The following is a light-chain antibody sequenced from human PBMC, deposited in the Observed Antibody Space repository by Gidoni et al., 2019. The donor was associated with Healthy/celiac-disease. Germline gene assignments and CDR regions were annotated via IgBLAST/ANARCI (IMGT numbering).Light chain of an antibody. CDR2: DAS. V-gene: IGKV1-33*01. CDR1: QDISNY. Sequence: SQMTQSPSSLSASVGARVTITCQASQDISNYLNWYQQKPGKAPKLLIYDASNLETGVPSRFSGSGSGTDFTFTISSLQPEDIATYYCQQYDNLPITFGQGTRLEIK. CDR3: QQYDNLPIT. J-gene: IGKJ5*01.